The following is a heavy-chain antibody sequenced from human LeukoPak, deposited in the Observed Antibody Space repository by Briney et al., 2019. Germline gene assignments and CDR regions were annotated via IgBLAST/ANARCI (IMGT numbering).Heavy chain of an antibody. J-gene: IGHJ4*02. V-gene: IGHV3-33*01. Sequence: PGGSLRLSCAASGFTFSSYGMHWVRQAPGKGLEWVAVIWYDGSNKYYADSVKGRFTISRDNSKNTLYLQMNSLRAEDTAVYYCARDIVATNFDYWGQGTLVTVSS. CDR3: ARDIVATNFDY. CDR2: IWYDGSNK. D-gene: IGHD5-12*01. CDR1: GFTFSSYG.